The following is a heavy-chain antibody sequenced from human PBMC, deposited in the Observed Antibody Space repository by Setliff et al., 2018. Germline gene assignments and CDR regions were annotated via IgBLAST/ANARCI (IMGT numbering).Heavy chain of an antibody. CDR2: IYHSGSS. CDR3: ARGRMRGSCSGPSCTYDPFDI. V-gene: IGHV4-39*07. Sequence: SETLSLTCTVSGDSISSYYWGWIRQPPGKGLEWIGSIYHSGSSYYNPSLRSRVTISVDTSKNQFSLILRSVTAADTAVYYCARGRMRGSCSGPSCTYDPFDIWGQGTPVTVSS. D-gene: IGHD2-2*01. CDR1: GDSISSYY. J-gene: IGHJ3*02.